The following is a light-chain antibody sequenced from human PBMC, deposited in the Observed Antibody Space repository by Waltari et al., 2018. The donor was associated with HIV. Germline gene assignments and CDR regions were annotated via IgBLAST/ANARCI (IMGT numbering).Light chain of an antibody. CDR1: RSTIGSNY. CDR2: KSD. J-gene: IGLJ3*02. CDR3: ASWDDNLSGWV. Sequence: QSVLTQPPSASGTPGQSVSISCSGSRSTIGSNYVYWYQHLPGTTPKVGIYKSDQRPSGVPDRFSGSNSGTSASLAISGLRSEDEAHYYCASWDDNLSGWVFGGGTKLTVL. V-gene: IGLV1-47*01.